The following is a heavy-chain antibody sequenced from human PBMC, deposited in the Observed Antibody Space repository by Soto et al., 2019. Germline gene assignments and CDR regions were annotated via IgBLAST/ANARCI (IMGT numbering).Heavy chain of an antibody. D-gene: IGHD3-9*01. CDR3: ARAVVLTFTRFYDMDV. CDR2: LIPMFGTT. CDR1: GGTFSSYS. J-gene: IGHJ6*02. Sequence: SVKVSCKASGGTFSSYSINWVRQAPGQGLEWMGRLIPMFGTTDYAQRFQGRVTFTADESTSTASMEVTNLTSEDTAAYYCARAVVLTFTRFYDMDVWGQGTTVTVSS. V-gene: IGHV1-69*13.